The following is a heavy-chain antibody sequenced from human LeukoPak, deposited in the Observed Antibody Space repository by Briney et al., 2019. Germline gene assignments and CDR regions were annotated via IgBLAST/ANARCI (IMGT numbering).Heavy chain of an antibody. CDR1: GYSFTSYW. Sequence: GESLKISCKGSGYSFTSYWIGWVRQMPGKGLEWMGIIYPGDSDTRYSPSFQGQVTISADKSISTAYLQWSSLKASDTAMYYCARHLAHYDFWSGYYHLNYFDYWGQGTLVTVSS. V-gene: IGHV5-51*01. CDR3: ARHLAHYDFWSGYYHLNYFDY. J-gene: IGHJ4*02. CDR2: IYPGDSDT. D-gene: IGHD3-3*01.